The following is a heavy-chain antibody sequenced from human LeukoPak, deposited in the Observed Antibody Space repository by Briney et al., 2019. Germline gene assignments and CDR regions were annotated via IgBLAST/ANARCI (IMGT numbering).Heavy chain of an antibody. CDR1: GFTFSSYA. Sequence: PGRSLRLSCAASGFTFSSYAMHWVRQAPGKGLEWVAVISYDGSNKYYADSVKGRFTISRDNSKNTLYLQMNSLRAEDTAVYYCARGGVRGSYFFRAEDAFDIWGQGTMVTVSS. CDR2: ISYDGSNK. D-gene: IGHD1-26*01. J-gene: IGHJ3*02. V-gene: IGHV3-30-3*01. CDR3: ARGGVRGSYFFRAEDAFDI.